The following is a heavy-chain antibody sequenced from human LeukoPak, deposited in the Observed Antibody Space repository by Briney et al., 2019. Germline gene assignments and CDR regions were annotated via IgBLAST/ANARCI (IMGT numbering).Heavy chain of an antibody. V-gene: IGHV3-23*01. Sequence: GGSLRLSCAASGFTFSSYAMTWVRRAPGKGLEWVSSISGGGDSTNYADSVKGRFTISRDSSKNMLYLQMNSLRAEDTAVYYCARDLGGRMGLSAVWGQGTTVTVSS. D-gene: IGHD5-24*01. CDR3: ARDLGGRMGLSAV. CDR1: GFTFSSYA. J-gene: IGHJ6*02. CDR2: ISGGGDST.